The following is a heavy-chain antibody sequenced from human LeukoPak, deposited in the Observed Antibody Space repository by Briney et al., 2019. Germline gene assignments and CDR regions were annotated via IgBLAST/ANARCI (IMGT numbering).Heavy chain of an antibody. CDR1: GYTFTSYY. D-gene: IGHD6-19*01. CDR2: INPSGGST. Sequence: ASVKVSCTASGYTFTSYYMHWVRQAPGQGLEWMGIINPSGGSTSYAQKFQGRVTMTRDTSTSTVYMELNSLRSEDTAVYYCARDLAVAGTGPDYWGQGTLVTVSS. V-gene: IGHV1-46*01. CDR3: ARDLAVAGTGPDY. J-gene: IGHJ4*02.